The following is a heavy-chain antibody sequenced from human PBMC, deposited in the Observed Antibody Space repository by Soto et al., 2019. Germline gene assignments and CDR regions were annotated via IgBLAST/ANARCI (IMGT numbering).Heavy chain of an antibody. J-gene: IGHJ5*02. D-gene: IGHD4-17*01. V-gene: IGHV1-8*01. CDR2: MNPNSGNT. CDR3: ARDHDYGDYVPWFDP. CDR1: GYTFTSYV. Sequence: ASVKVSCKASGYTFTSYVINWVRQATGQGLEWMGWMNPNSGNTGYAQKLQGRVTMTTDTSTSTAYMELRSLRSDDTAVYYCARDHDYGDYVPWFDPWGQGTLVTVSS.